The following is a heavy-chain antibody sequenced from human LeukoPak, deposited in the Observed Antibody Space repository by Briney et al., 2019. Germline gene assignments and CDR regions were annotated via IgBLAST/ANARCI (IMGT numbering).Heavy chain of an antibody. V-gene: IGHV3-9*01. J-gene: IGHJ4*02. D-gene: IGHD3-9*01. Sequence: GGSLRLSCAASGFTFDDYAMHWVRQAPGKGLEWVSGISWNSGSIGYADSVKGRFTISRDNSKNTLYLQMNSLRAEDTAVYYCARESPDWEFDYWGQGTLVTVSS. CDR2: ISWNSGSI. CDR3: ARESPDWEFDY. CDR1: GFTFDDYA.